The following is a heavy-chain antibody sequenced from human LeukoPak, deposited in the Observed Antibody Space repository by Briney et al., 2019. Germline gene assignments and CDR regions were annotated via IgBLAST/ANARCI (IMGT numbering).Heavy chain of an antibody. J-gene: IGHJ5*02. D-gene: IGHD4-11*01. CDR1: GGSISSGSYY. Sequence: SQTLSLTCTVSGGSISSGSYYWSWIRQPAGKGLGWIGRIYTSGSTNYNPSLKSRVTISVDTSKNQFSLKLSSVTAADTAVYYCARDTLALQLNWSDPWGQGTLVTVSS. CDR3: ARDTLALQLNWSDP. CDR2: IYTSGST. V-gene: IGHV4-61*02.